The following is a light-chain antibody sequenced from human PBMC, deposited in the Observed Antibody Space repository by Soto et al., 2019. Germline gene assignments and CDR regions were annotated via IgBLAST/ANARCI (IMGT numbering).Light chain of an antibody. CDR3: QDRSSWPLGT. V-gene: IGKV3-11*01. CDR1: RSVSTY. Sequence: DIVLTQSPATLSLSPGERATPPCRASRSVSTYLAWYQQKPGQAPRLLIYDTSTRDYDVPARFSGSGSGTDFTLTISGLEPEDSAIYYCQDRSSWPLGTFGQGTKVDIK. CDR2: DTS. J-gene: IGKJ1*01.